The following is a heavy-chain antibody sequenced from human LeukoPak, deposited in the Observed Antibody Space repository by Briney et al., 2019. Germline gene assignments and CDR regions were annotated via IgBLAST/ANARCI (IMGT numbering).Heavy chain of an antibody. D-gene: IGHD5-18*01. CDR2: MNPNSGNT. V-gene: IGHV1-8*01. CDR1: GYTFTSYD. Sequence: ASVKVSCRASGYTFTSYDINWVRQATGQGLEWMGWMNPNSGNTGYAQKFQGRVTMTRNTSISTAYMELSSLRSEDTAVYYCARERRTAIRYDAFDIWGQGTMVTVSS. CDR3: ARERRTAIRYDAFDI. J-gene: IGHJ3*02.